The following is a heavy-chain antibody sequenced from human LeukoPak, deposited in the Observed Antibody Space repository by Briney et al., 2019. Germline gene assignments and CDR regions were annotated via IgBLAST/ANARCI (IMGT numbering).Heavy chain of an antibody. CDR1: GYTFTSYG. CDR2: ISAYNGNT. Sequence: ASVKVSCKASGYTFTSYGISWVRQAPGQGLEWMGWISAYNGNTNYAQKLQGRVTMTTDTSTSTAYMELRSLRSDDTAVYYCARDPSLEALQHYDFWSGYLHWGQGTLVTVSS. CDR3: ARDPSLEALQHYDFWSGYLH. D-gene: IGHD3-3*01. V-gene: IGHV1-18*01. J-gene: IGHJ4*02.